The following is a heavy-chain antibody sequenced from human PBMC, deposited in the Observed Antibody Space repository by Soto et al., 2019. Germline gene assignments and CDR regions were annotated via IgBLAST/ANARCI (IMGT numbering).Heavy chain of an antibody. Sequence: SVKVSCKACGFTFSSSALQWVRQARAQRLEWIGWIVVGSGNTNYAQKFQERVTITRDMSTSTAYMELNSLRSDDTAVYYGAARGSRNYYMDVWGKGTTVTVS. V-gene: IGHV1-58*01. J-gene: IGHJ6*03. D-gene: IGHD2-2*01. CDR3: AARGSRNYYMDV. CDR2: IVVGSGNT. CDR1: GFTFSSSA.